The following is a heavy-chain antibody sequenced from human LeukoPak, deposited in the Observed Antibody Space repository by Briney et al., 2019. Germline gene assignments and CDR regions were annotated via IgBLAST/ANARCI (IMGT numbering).Heavy chain of an antibody. CDR3: AKGSGYYYRYYFDY. J-gene: IGHJ4*02. CDR2: ISGSGGST. Sequence: GGSLRLPCAASGFTFSSYAMSWVRQAPGKGLEWVSAISGSGGSTYYADSAKGRFTISRDNSKNTLYLQMNSLRAEDTAVYYCAKGSGYYYRYYFDYWGQGTLVTVSS. D-gene: IGHD3-22*01. CDR1: GFTFSSYA. V-gene: IGHV3-23*01.